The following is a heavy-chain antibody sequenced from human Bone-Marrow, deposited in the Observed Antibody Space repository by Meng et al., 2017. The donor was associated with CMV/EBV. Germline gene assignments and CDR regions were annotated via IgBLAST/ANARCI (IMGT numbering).Heavy chain of an antibody. D-gene: IGHD6-13*01. CDR3: AREDSSSWFYYYYGMDV. CDR1: GFTFSRYW. J-gene: IGHJ6*02. Sequence: GGSLRLSCAASGFTFSRYWMHWVRQAPGKGLVWVSRINSDGSSTSYADSVKGRFTISRDNAKNTLYLQMNSLRAEDTAVYYCAREDSSSWFYYYYGMDVWGQGPTVTVSS. CDR2: INSDGSST. V-gene: IGHV3-74*01.